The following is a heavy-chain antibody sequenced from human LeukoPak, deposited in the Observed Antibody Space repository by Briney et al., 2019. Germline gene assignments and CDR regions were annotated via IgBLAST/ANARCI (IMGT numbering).Heavy chain of an antibody. CDR2: IYSGGST. CDR3: TRDPATGDIDY. Sequence: PGGSLRLSCAASGFTVSSNYMSWVRQAPGKGLEWVSVIYSGGSTYYADSVKGRFTISRDNSKNTLYLQMNSLRAEDTAVYYCTRDPATGDIDYWGQGTLVTVSS. J-gene: IGHJ4*02. CDR1: GFTVSSNY. D-gene: IGHD7-27*01. V-gene: IGHV3-53*01.